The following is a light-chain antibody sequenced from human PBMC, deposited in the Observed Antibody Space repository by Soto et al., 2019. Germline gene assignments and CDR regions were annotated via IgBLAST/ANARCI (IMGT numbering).Light chain of an antibody. Sequence: DIQMTQSPSTLSASVGDRVTISFRASQNIRNWLAWYQQKPGKAPNPLIYAASSLQSGVPSRFSGSGSGTDFTLTISSLQPEDFATYYCQQSYSTPPWTFGQGTKVDIK. CDR3: QQSYSTPPWT. J-gene: IGKJ1*01. CDR1: QNIRNW. CDR2: AAS. V-gene: IGKV1-39*01.